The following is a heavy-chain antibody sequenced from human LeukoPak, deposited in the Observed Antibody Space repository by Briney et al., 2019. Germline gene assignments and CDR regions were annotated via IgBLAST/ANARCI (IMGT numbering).Heavy chain of an antibody. CDR2: IYYSGST. CDR3: ARLSTGYSSS. CDR1: GGSISSSSYY. Sequence: SETLSLTCTVSGGSISSSSYYWGWIRQPPGKGLEWIGSIYYSGSTYYNPSLKRRVTISVDTSKNQFSLMLSSVTAADTAVYYCARLSTGYSSSWGQGTLVTVSS. D-gene: IGHD6-13*01. J-gene: IGHJ4*02. V-gene: IGHV4-39*01.